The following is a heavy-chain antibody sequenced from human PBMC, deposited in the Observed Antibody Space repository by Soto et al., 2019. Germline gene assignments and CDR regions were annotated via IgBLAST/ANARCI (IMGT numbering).Heavy chain of an antibody. V-gene: IGHV3-23*01. Sequence: GGSLRLSCEASGFTLSSYAMNWVRQAPGKGLEWISVISGSGGATYFADSVKGRFTISRDNAKNTLYLQMDSLRAEDTGVYYCTRDPGAYSSTWSFYFDSWGQGTLVTVS. CDR2: ISGSGGAT. J-gene: IGHJ4*02. CDR3: TRDPGAYSSTWSFYFDS. CDR1: GFTLSSYA. D-gene: IGHD6-13*01.